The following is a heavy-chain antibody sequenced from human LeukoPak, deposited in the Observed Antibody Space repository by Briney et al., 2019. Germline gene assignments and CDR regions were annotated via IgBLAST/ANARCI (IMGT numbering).Heavy chain of an antibody. CDR3: AKDENYYDSSGYYYYFDY. CDR2: ISGSGGST. Sequence: GGSLRLSCAASGFTFSSYAMSWVRQAPGKGLEWVSAISGSGGSTYYADSVKGRFTISRDNSKNTLYLQMNSLRAEDTAVYYCAKDENYYDSSGYYYYFDYWGQGTLVTVSS. J-gene: IGHJ4*02. CDR1: GFTFSSYA. V-gene: IGHV3-23*01. D-gene: IGHD3-22*01.